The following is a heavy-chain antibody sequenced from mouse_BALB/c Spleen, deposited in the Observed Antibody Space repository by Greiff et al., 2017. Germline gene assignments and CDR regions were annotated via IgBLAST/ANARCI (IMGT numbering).Heavy chain of an antibody. CDR3: ARRSVITTAYFDY. CDR1: GYTFTSYW. D-gene: IGHD1-2*01. J-gene: IGHJ2*01. CDR2: INPSTGYT. Sequence: QVQLKESGAELAKPGASVKMSCKASGYTFTSYWMHWVKQRPGQGLEWIGYINPSTGYTEYNQKFKDKATLTADKSSSTAYMQLSSLTSEDSAVYYCARRSVITTAYFDYWGQGTTLTVSS. V-gene: IGHV1-7*01.